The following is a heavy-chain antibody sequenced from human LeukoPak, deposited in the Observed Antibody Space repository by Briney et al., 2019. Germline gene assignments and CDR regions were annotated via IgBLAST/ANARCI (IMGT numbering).Heavy chain of an antibody. V-gene: IGHV3-23*01. Sequence: GGSLRLSCAASGFTFSSYAMSWVRQAPGKGLEWVSAFSGSGGSTYFADSVKGRFTISRDNSKNTLYLQMNSLRAEDTAVYYCAKDFMRGGLPDYFDYWGQGTLVTVSS. CDR1: GFTFSSYA. D-gene: IGHD3-10*01. CDR3: AKDFMRGGLPDYFDY. J-gene: IGHJ4*02. CDR2: FSGSGGST.